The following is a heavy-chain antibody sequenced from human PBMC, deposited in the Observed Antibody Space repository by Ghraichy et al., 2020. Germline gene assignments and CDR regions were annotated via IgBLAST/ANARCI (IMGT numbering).Heavy chain of an antibody. J-gene: IGHJ6*03. D-gene: IGHD7-27*01. Sequence: GGSLRLSCAASGFNFDRSGMHWVRLGPGKGLEWVSGINWKRNSLGYVNSVKGRFTISRDNAKKTLFLQMNSLRPEDTAVYYCAKEDDAEWGYMDVWGRGTTVTVSS. V-gene: IGHV3-9*01. CDR2: INWKRNSL. CDR3: AKEDDAEWGYMDV. CDR1: GFNFDRSG.